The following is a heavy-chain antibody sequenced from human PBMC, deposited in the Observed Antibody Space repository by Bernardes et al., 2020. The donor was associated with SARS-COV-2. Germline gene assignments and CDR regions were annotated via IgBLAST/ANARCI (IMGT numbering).Heavy chain of an antibody. CDR1: GFTVSSNY. V-gene: IGHV3-66*02. J-gene: IGHJ6*02. Sequence: GGSLRLSCAASGFTVSSNYMSWVRQAPGKGLEWVSVIYSGGSTYYADSVKGRFTISRDNSKNTLYLQMNSLRTEDTAVYYCARTAPIIAAAGYYYYYYGIDVWGQGTTVTVSS. D-gene: IGHD6-13*01. CDR2: IYSGGST. CDR3: ARTAPIIAAAGYYYYYYGIDV.